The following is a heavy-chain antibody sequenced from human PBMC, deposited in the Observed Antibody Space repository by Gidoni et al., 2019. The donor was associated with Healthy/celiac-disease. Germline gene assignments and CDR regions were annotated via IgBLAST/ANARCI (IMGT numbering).Heavy chain of an antibody. D-gene: IGHD1-1*01. V-gene: IGHV4-59*01. CDR1: GGPISSYY. CDR2: IYYSGST. CDR3: ARGVQLTPFDY. J-gene: IGHJ4*02. Sequence: QVQLQESGPGLVKPSETLSLTCTVSGGPISSYYWSWIRQPPGKGLEWIGYIYYSGSTNYHPSLKSRVTISVDTSKNQFSLKLSSVTAADTAVYYCARGVQLTPFDYWGQGTLVTVSS.